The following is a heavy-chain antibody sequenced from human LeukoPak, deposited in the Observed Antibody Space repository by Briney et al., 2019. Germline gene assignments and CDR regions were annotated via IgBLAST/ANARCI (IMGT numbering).Heavy chain of an antibody. Sequence: SVKVSCKASGGTFSSYAISWVRQAPGQGLEWMGGIIPIFGTANYAQKFQGRVTITADESTSTAYMELSSLRSEDTAVYYCATGIFGVADFDYWGQGTLVTVSS. V-gene: IGHV1-69*13. CDR3: ATGIFGVADFDY. D-gene: IGHD3-3*01. CDR1: GGTFSSYA. J-gene: IGHJ4*02. CDR2: IIPIFGTA.